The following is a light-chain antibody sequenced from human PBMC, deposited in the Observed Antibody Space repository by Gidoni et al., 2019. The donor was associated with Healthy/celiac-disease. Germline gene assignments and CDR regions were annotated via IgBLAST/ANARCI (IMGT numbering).Light chain of an antibody. J-gene: IGKJ1*01. V-gene: IGKV1-27*01. CDR3: RKNNSAPRT. Sequence: DIQMTQFPSSLSASVGDRVTITSRASQCISNYLAWYQQKPRTVPKLLIYAASTLQSGVPSRFGVSGAGTDFTLTISSLQPEDVATYYCRKNNSAPRTFXQXTKVEIK. CDR2: AAS. CDR1: QCISNY.